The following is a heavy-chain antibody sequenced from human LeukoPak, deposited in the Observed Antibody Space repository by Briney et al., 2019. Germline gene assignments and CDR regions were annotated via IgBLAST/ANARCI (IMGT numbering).Heavy chain of an antibody. J-gene: IGHJ4*02. Sequence: PSGTLSLTCAVSGGSISSSNWWSWVRQPPGKGLEWIGEIYHSGSTNYNPSLKSRVTISVDKSKNQFSLKLSSVTAADTAVYYCARRPSGYYYDSSGYIAGYYSDYWGQGTLVTVSS. V-gene: IGHV4-4*02. CDR1: GGSISSSNW. D-gene: IGHD3-22*01. CDR2: IYHSGST. CDR3: ARRPSGYYYDSSGYIAGYYSDY.